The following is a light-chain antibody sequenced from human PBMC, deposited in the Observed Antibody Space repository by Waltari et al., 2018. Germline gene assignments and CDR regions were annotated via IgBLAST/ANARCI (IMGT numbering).Light chain of an antibody. V-gene: IGKV3-20*01. CDR1: QSVSRY. Sequence: EIVLTPSPGTLSLSPGEIATLSCRASQSVSRYLAWYQQKPGQAPRLLIYGASSRATGIPDRFSGSGSGTDFGLTISRLEPEDFAVYYCQKYGRLPATFGQGTKVEIK. CDR2: GAS. CDR3: QKYGRLPAT. J-gene: IGKJ1*01.